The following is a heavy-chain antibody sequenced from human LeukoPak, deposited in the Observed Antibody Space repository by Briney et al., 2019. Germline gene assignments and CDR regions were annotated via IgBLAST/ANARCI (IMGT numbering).Heavy chain of an antibody. CDR1: GYTFTSYG. Sequence: GASVKVSCKASGYTFTSYGISWVRQAPGQRLEWMGWISAYNGNTNYAQKLQGRVTMTTDTSTSTAYMELRSLRSDDTAVYYCARDAGLAATLGLDYWGQGTLVTVSS. CDR2: ISAYNGNT. V-gene: IGHV1-18*01. J-gene: IGHJ4*02. D-gene: IGHD2-15*01. CDR3: ARDAGLAATLGLDY.